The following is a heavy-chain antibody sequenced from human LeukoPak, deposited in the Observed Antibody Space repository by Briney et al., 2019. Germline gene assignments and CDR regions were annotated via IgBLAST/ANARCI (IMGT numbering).Heavy chain of an antibody. CDR3: AREVETGYFDY. J-gene: IGHJ4*02. Sequence: PSETLSLTCTVSGGSISSYYWSWIRQPPGKGLEWIGYIYYSGSTNYNPSLKSRVTISVDTSKNQFSLKLSSVTAADTAVYYCAREVETGYFDYWGQGTLVTVSS. CDR1: GGSISSYY. V-gene: IGHV4-59*01. CDR2: IYYSGST.